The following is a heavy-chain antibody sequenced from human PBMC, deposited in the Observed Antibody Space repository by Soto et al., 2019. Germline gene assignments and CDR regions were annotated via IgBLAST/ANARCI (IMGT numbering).Heavy chain of an antibody. V-gene: IGHV4-61*01. J-gene: IGHJ5*02. CDR2: IYYSGST. CDR1: GGSVSSGSYY. CDR3: VRAPTTNWFDP. Sequence: QVQLQESGPGLVKPSETLSLTCTVSGGSVSSGSYYWSWIRQPPGKGLEWIGYIYYSGSTNYNPSLKSPVTISVDTSKNQFSLKLSSVTAADTAVYYCVRAPTTNWFDPWGQGTLVTVSS. D-gene: IGHD4-17*01.